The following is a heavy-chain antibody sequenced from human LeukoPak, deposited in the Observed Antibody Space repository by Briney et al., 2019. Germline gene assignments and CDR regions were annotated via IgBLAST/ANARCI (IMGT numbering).Heavy chain of an antibody. J-gene: IGHJ6*02. CDR3: ARRDYYYYDMDV. Sequence: PGGSLRLSCAASGFSFSSYSMNWVRQAPGKGVGWVSFISSSSSTIYYADSVKGRFAISRDNAKNSLYLQMNSLRDEDTAVYYCARRDYYYYDMDVWGQGTTVTVSS. V-gene: IGHV3-48*02. CDR2: ISSSSSTI. D-gene: IGHD3-10*01. CDR1: GFSFSSYS.